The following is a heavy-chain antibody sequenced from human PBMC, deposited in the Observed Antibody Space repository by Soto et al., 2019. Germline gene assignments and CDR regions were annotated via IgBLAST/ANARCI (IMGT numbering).Heavy chain of an antibody. Sequence: EVQLVESGGGLVQPGRSLRLSCAASGFTFDDYAMHWVRQAPGKGLEWVSGISWNSGSIGYADSVKGRFTISRDNAKNSLYLQMNSLRAEDTALYYCAKEVGGVIVIQFKGPFDYWGQGTLVTVSS. J-gene: IGHJ4*02. V-gene: IGHV3-9*01. CDR2: ISWNSGSI. D-gene: IGHD3-16*02. CDR1: GFTFDDYA. CDR3: AKEVGGVIVIQFKGPFDY.